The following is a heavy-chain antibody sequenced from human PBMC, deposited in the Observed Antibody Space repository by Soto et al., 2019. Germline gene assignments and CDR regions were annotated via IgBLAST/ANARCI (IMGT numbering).Heavy chain of an antibody. Sequence: ESGGGLIQPGGSLRLSCAASGFTVSNNHMTWVRQAAGKGLEFVSFVHGGGSTSYADSVKGRFAISRDNSKNTLYLQMDSLRAEDTAIYYCAGRLTTAASLDYWGRGTLVTVSS. D-gene: IGHD3-16*01. CDR3: AGRLTTAASLDY. CDR1: GFTVSNNH. CDR2: VHGGGST. V-gene: IGHV3-53*01. J-gene: IGHJ4*02.